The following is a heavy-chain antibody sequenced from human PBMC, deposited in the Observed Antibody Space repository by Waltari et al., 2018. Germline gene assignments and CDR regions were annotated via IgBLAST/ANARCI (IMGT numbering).Heavy chain of an antibody. CDR2: INHSGST. V-gene: IGHV4-34*01. J-gene: IGHJ6*03. Sequence: QVQLQQWGAGLLKPSETLSRTCAVYGGSFSGYYWSWIRQPPGKGLEWVGEINHSGSTNYNPSLKSRVTISVDTSKNPFSLKLSSVTAADTAVYYCARCRRYYDILTGYPTYYYYYYMDVWGKGTTVTVSS. D-gene: IGHD3-9*01. CDR3: ARCRRYYDILTGYPTYYYYYYMDV. CDR1: GGSFSGYY.